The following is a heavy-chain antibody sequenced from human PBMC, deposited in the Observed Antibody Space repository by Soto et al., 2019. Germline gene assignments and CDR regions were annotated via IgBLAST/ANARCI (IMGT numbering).Heavy chain of an antibody. CDR1: GGTFSSDA. V-gene: IGHV1-69*06. J-gene: IGHJ6*02. CDR3: ARELGVEYYYRSRSYYRYGMDV. Sequence: SVKVSCKASGGTFSSDAISWVRQAPGQGLGWMGGIIPIFGTANYAQKFQGRVTITADKSTSTAYMELSSLRSEDTAVYYCARELGVEYYYRSRSYYRYGMDVWGQGTTVTVSS. D-gene: IGHD3-10*01. CDR2: IIPIFGTA.